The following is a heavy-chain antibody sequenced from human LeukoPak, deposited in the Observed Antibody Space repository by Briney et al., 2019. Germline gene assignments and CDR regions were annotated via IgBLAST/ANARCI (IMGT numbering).Heavy chain of an antibody. V-gene: IGHV4-4*07. D-gene: IGHD2-21*02. CDR1: GGSISNYY. Sequence: PSETLSLTCTVSGGSISNYYWIWIRQSAGKGLEWIGRISPSGSTNYNPSLKSRVTMSVDTSKNQFSLKLESVTAADTAVYYCARDYRDWVLRNYWSFDLWGRGTLVTVSS. CDR2: ISPSGST. CDR3: ARDYRDWVLRNYWSFDL. J-gene: IGHJ2*01.